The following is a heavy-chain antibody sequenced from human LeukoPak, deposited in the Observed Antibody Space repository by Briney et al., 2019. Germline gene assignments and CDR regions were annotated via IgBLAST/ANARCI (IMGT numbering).Heavy chain of an antibody. CDR1: GDSVTSGI. J-gene: IGHJ4*02. CDR3: ARDWDWGFGR. CDR2: TYYKSGWYH. V-gene: IGHV6-1*01. Sequence: SQTLSLTCAISGDSVTSGIWNWIRQSPSRGLEWLGRTYYKSGWYHDYAVSVKGRITINGDISKNQFSLQLNSMTPEDTAVYYCARDWDWGFGRWGQGTLVTVSS. D-gene: IGHD3/OR15-3a*01.